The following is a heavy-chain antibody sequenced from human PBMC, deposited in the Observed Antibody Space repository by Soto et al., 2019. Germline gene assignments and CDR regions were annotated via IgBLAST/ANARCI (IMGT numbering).Heavy chain of an antibody. D-gene: IGHD3-16*01. J-gene: IGHJ4*02. CDR2: IYWDDYK. Sequence: QITLKESGPALVKPTQTLTLTCTFSGFSLSTSGEGVGWIRQPPGEALEWIALIYWDDYKHFSPSLESRLTINQDPPKTQGVLTMTTMDPVDTGTYCCVHKGGGDRILDYWGQGTLVTVSS. CDR3: VHKGGGDRILDY. CDR1: GFSLSTSGEG. V-gene: IGHV2-5*02.